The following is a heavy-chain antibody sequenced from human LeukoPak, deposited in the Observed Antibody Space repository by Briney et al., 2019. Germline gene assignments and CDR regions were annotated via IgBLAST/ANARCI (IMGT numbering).Heavy chain of an antibody. CDR1: GGTFSSYA. Sequence: SVKVSCKASGGTFSSYAISWVRQAPGQGLEWMGGIIPIFGTANYAQKFQGRVTITTDESTSTAYMELSSLRSEDTAVYYCARGIAARPGPDFDYWGQGTLVTVSS. CDR2: IIPIFGTA. D-gene: IGHD6-6*01. J-gene: IGHJ4*02. V-gene: IGHV1-69*05. CDR3: ARGIAARPGPDFDY.